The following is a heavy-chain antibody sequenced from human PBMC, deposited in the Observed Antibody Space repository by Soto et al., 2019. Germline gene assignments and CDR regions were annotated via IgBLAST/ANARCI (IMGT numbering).Heavy chain of an antibody. CDR1: GGTFSSYT. V-gene: IGHV1-69*08. D-gene: IGHD3-22*01. CDR3: ARDYYDSSGYYRTLSWFDP. J-gene: IGHJ5*02. Sequence: QVQLVQSGAAVKKPGSSVKVSCKASGGTFSSYTISWVRQAPGQGLEWMGRIIPILGIANYAQKFQGRVTITADKSTSTAYMELSSLRPEDTAVYYCARDYYDSSGYYRTLSWFDPWGQGTLVTVSS. CDR2: IIPILGIA.